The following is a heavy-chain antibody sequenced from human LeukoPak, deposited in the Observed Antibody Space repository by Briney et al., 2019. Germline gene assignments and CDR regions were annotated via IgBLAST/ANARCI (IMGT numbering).Heavy chain of an antibody. CDR3: AKDQSVYYYDSSGYYYYFDY. Sequence: GGSLRLSCAASGFTFSSYAMSWVRQAPGKGLEWVSALSGSGGSTYYADSVKGRFTISRDNSKNTLYLQMNSLRAEDTAVYYCAKDQSVYYYDSSGYYYYFDYWGQGTLVTVSS. V-gene: IGHV3-23*01. D-gene: IGHD3-22*01. J-gene: IGHJ4*02. CDR1: GFTFSSYA. CDR2: LSGSGGST.